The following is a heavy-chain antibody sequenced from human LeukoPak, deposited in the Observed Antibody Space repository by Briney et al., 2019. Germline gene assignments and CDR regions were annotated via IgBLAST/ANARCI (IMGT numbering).Heavy chain of an antibody. CDR3: ATVSENYESSGFRGGSVGY. Sequence: PGGSLRLSCAVSGFTFSNAWMSWVRQAPGKGLEWVGRIKRKINGGTTDYAAPVKGRFTISRGDSKNTPYLQMNSLKTEDTAVYYCATVSENYESSGFRGGSVGYWGQGTLVTVSS. D-gene: IGHD3-22*01. CDR1: GFTFSNAW. J-gene: IGHJ4*02. CDR2: IKRKINGGTT. V-gene: IGHV3-15*01.